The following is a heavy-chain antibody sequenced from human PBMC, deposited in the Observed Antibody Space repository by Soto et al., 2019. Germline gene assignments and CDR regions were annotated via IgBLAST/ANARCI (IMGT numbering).Heavy chain of an antibody. CDR2: ISAYNGNT. Sequence: QVQLVQSGAEVKKPGASVKVSCKASGYTFTSYGISWVRQAPGQGLEWMGWISAYNGNTNYAQKLQGRVTMTTDTSTSTAYMELRSLRSDDTAVYXCARSXEGGYSGYYGYYYYMDVWGKGTTVTVSS. CDR1: GYTFTSYG. V-gene: IGHV1-18*01. CDR3: ARSXEGGYSGYYGYYYYMDV. D-gene: IGHD5-12*01. J-gene: IGHJ6*03.